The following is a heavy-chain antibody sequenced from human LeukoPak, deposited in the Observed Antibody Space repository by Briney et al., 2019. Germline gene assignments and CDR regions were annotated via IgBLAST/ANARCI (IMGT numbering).Heavy chain of an antibody. CDR2: IIPIFGTA. V-gene: IGHV1-69*06. Sequence: ASVKVSCKASGGTFSSYAISWVRQAPGQGLEWMGGIIPIFGTANYAQKFQGRVTITADKSTSTAYMEPSSLRSEDTAVYYCARSSYCSSTSCYAGRDWFDPWGQGTLVTVSS. D-gene: IGHD2-2*01. J-gene: IGHJ5*02. CDR3: ARSSYCSSTSCYAGRDWFDP. CDR1: GGTFSSYA.